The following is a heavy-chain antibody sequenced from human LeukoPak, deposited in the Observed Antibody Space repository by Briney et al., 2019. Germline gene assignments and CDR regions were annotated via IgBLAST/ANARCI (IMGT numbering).Heavy chain of an antibody. CDR1: GFTFSSYA. CDR2: ISGSGGST. D-gene: IGHD5-12*01. Sequence: PGGSLRLSCAASGFTFSSYAMSWVRQAPGKGLEWVSAISGSGGSTYYADSVKGRFTISRDDSNNTLYLQINSLRAEATAVYYCAKGGPLQWLRFDYWGQGTLVTVSS. CDR3: AKGGPLQWLRFDY. V-gene: IGHV3-23*01. J-gene: IGHJ4*02.